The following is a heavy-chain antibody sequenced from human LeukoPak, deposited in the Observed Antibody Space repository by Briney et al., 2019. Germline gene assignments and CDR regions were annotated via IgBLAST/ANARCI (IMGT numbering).Heavy chain of an antibody. Sequence: GGSLRLSCTTSGFTFGDYAMSWVRQAPGKWLEWVGFIRSKAYGGTTEYAASVKGRFTISRDDSKSIAYLQMNSLKTDDTAVYYCTRWGPTVSFDYWGQGTLVTVSS. D-gene: IGHD4-17*01. CDR1: GFTFGDYA. J-gene: IGHJ4*02. V-gene: IGHV3-49*04. CDR2: IRSKAYGGTT. CDR3: TRWGPTVSFDY.